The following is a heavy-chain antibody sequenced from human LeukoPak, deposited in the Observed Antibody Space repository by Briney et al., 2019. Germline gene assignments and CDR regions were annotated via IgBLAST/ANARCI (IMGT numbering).Heavy chain of an antibody. V-gene: IGHV3-33*01. CDR2: IWYGGSNK. J-gene: IGHJ4*02. CDR1: GFTFSSYG. CDR3: ARDLSSPGPHSPPSMTLDY. Sequence: AGTLTLSCAASGFTFSSYGLHWVRQAPGKGLEWVAVIWYGGSNKYYADSVKGRFTISRDNSKNTLYLQMNSMRAEDTAVYYCARDLSSPGPHSPPSMTLDYWGQGTLVTVSS. D-gene: IGHD3-10*01.